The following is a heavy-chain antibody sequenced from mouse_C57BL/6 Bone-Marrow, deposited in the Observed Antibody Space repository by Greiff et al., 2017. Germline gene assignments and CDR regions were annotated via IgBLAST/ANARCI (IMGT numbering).Heavy chain of an antibody. Sequence: QVQLKQPGAELVMPGASVKLSCKASGYTFTSYWMHWVKQRPGQGLEWIGEIDPSDSYTNYNQKFKGKSTLTVDKSSSTAYMQLSSLTSEDSAVYYCARGNYDYDEDWYFDVWGTGTTVTVSS. J-gene: IGHJ1*03. CDR2: IDPSDSYT. CDR1: GYTFTSYW. V-gene: IGHV1-69*01. CDR3: ARGNYDYDEDWYFDV. D-gene: IGHD2-4*01.